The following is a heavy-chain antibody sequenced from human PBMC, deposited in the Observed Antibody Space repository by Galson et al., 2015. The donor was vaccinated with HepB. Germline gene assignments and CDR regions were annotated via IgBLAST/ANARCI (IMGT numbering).Heavy chain of an antibody. D-gene: IGHD1-7*01. CDR3: ARDEVTGTTFRYYYGMDV. J-gene: IGHJ6*02. V-gene: IGHV3-33*01. Sequence: SLRLSCAASGFTFSSYGMHWVRQAPGKGLEWVAVIWYDGSNKYYADSVKGRFTISRDNSKNTLYLQMNSLRAEDTAVYYCARDEVTGTTFRYYYGMDVWGQGTTVTVSS. CDR2: IWYDGSNK. CDR1: GFTFSSYG.